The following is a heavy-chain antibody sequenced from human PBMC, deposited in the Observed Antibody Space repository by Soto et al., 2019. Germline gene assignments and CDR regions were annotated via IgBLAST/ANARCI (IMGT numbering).Heavy chain of an antibody. CDR3: ARVLRYYYDPGDY. CDR2: ISAYNGNT. CDR1: GYTFTSYG. Sequence: ASLKVYCKAAGYTFTSYGISWVRQAPGQGLEWMGWISAYNGNTNYAQKLQGRVTMTTDTSTSTAYMELRSLRSDDTAVYYCARVLRYYYDPGDYWGQGTLVTVSS. D-gene: IGHD3-22*01. J-gene: IGHJ4*02. V-gene: IGHV1-18*01.